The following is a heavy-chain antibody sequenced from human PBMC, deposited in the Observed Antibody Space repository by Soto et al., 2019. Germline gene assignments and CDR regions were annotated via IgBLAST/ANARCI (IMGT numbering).Heavy chain of an antibody. CDR1: GFTFSSYG. CDR3: ARGGSLNWYFDL. J-gene: IGHJ2*01. D-gene: IGHD1-26*01. V-gene: IGHV3-33*03. CDR2: IWYDGSST. Sequence: GESLKISCAASGFTFSSYGMHWVRQAPGKGLEWVAVIWYDGSSTSYADSVKGRFTISRDNAKNTLYLQMNSLRVEDTAVYYCARGGSLNWYFDLWGRGTLVTVSS.